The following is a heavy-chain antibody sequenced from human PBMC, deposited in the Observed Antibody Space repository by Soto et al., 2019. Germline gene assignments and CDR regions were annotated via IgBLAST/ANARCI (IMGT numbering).Heavy chain of an antibody. CDR1: GFTFSSYS. J-gene: IGHJ4*02. D-gene: IGHD5-12*01. V-gene: IGHV3-21*01. CDR3: ARARRRDGYNYFDY. CDR2: ISSSSSYI. Sequence: RLSCAASGFTFSSYSMNCVRQAPGKGLEWVSSISSSSSYIYYADSVKGRFTISRDNAKNSLYLQMNSLRAEDTAVYYCARARRRDGYNYFDYWGQGNLVTVSS.